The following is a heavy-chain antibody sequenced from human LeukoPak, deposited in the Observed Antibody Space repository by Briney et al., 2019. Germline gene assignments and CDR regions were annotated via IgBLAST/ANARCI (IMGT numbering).Heavy chain of an antibody. CDR2: ISGRGGNT. CDR1: EFTFSSYA. D-gene: IGHD1-1*01. Sequence: PGGSLRLSCAASEFTFSSYAMSWVRQAPGKGLEWVSAISGRGGNTYYADSVMGRFTISRENSKSTLYLQMNSLRAEDTAIYFCAGTAYYYSYMGVWGQGTTVTVSS. J-gene: IGHJ6*02. V-gene: IGHV3-23*01. CDR3: AGTAYYYSYMGV.